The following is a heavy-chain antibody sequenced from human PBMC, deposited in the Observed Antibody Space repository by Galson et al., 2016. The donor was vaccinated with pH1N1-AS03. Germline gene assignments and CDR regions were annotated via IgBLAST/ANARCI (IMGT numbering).Heavy chain of an antibody. CDR3: AGYEMTYSNGWYYLDV. Sequence: ETLSLTCTVSGASISSYYWSWIRQPPGKGLEWIASVSYSGTTFYKSSLKRRATISVDTSENEFALRLTTVTAADTAVYYCAGYEMTYSNGWYYLDVWGKGTMVTVSS. CDR2: VSYSGTT. CDR1: GASISSYY. D-gene: IGHD6-19*01. J-gene: IGHJ6*03. V-gene: IGHV4-59*05.